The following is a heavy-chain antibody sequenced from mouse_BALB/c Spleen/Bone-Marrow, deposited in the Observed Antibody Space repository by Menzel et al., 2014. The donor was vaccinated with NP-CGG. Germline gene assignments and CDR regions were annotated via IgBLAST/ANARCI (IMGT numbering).Heavy chain of an antibody. D-gene: IGHD1-1*01. CDR2: INPGSGGT. Sequence: QVQLQQPGAELVRPGTSVKVSCKASGYAFTNYLIEWVKRRPGQGLEWIGVINPGSGGTNYNEKFKGKATLTADKSSSTAYMQLSSLTSDDSAVYFCARWSNYYGSSYLAYWGQGTLVTVSA. CDR1: GYAFTNYL. J-gene: IGHJ3*01. CDR3: ARWSNYYGSSYLAY. V-gene: IGHV1-54*01.